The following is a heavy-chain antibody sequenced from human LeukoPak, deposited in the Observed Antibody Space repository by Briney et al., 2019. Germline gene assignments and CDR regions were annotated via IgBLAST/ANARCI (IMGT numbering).Heavy chain of an antibody. D-gene: IGHD5-18*01. Sequence: PSETLSLTCTVSDGSISSYYWSWIRQPPGKGLEWIGYIYYSGSTNYNPSLKSRVTISVDTSKNQLSLKLNSVTAADTAVYYCARFHVDTAMASYYFDYWGQGTLVTVSS. CDR2: IYYSGST. CDR3: ARFHVDTAMASYYFDY. J-gene: IGHJ4*02. CDR1: DGSISSYY. V-gene: IGHV4-59*01.